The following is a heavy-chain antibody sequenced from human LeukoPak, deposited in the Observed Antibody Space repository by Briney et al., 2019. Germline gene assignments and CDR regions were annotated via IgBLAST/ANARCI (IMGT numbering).Heavy chain of an antibody. CDR3: ASWTFWSGYRKDPYYYYYYYMDV. V-gene: IGHV1-69*05. Sequence: GASVKVSCKASGGTFSSYAISWVRQAPGQGLEWMGGVIPIFGTANYAQKVHGRVTITTDESTSTAYMELSSLRSEDTAVYYCASWTFWSGYRKDPYYYYYYYMDVWGKGTTVTVSS. J-gene: IGHJ6*03. D-gene: IGHD3-3*01. CDR2: VIPIFGTA. CDR1: GGTFSSYA.